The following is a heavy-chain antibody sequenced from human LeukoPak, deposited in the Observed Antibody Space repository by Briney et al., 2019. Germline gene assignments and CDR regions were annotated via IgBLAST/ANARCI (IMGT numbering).Heavy chain of an antibody. V-gene: IGHV3-30*13. CDR3: AKDRSRSWALDF. CDR2: ISPDGSDK. D-gene: IGHD6-13*01. J-gene: IGHJ4*02. Sequence: GGSLRLSCAASGITFRTYGMHWVRQAPGKGLEWVAVISPDGSDKHYADSVEGRFIISRDNSENRLDLQMNSLRAEDTGVYYCAKDRSRSWALDFWGQGTLVTVSS. CDR1: GITFRTYG.